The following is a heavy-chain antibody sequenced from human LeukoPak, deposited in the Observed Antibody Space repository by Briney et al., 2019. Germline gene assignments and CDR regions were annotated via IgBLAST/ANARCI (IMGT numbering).Heavy chain of an antibody. CDR3: ARAYDDAFDI. Sequence: PSQTLSLTCTVSGGSISSGYYYWNWIRQPAGKELEWIGRIHTSGNTNYNPSLKSRVTISVDTSKNQFSLKLSSVTAADTAVYYCARAYDDAFDIWGQGTMVTVSS. CDR2: IHTSGNT. V-gene: IGHV4-61*02. D-gene: IGHD2-8*01. J-gene: IGHJ3*02. CDR1: GGSISSGYYY.